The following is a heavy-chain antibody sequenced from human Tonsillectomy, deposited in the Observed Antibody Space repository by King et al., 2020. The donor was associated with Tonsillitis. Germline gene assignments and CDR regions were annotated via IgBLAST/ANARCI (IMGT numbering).Heavy chain of an antibody. J-gene: IGHJ1*01. CDR1: GFTFSNYA. V-gene: IGHV3-23*03. CDR2: IYSGGSNT. D-gene: IGHD3-10*01. CDR3: AKERRGGETSGHSVFQH. Sequence: VQLVESGGGLVQPGGSLRLSCAASGFTFSNYAMSWVRQAPGKGLEWVSIIYSGGSNTYYADSVKGRFTISRDNSKDMLYLQMNSLRAEDTAVYYCAKERRGGETSGHSVFQHWGQGTLVTVSS.